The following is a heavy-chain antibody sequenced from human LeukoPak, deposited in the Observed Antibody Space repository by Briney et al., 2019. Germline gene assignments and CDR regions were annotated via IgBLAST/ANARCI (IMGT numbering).Heavy chain of an antibody. Sequence: PSETLSLTCTVSGGSISSYYWSWIRQPPGKGLEWIGYIYYSGSTNYNPSLKSRVTISVDTSKNQFSLKLSSVTAADTAVYYCASIPLPSTMALRGTYYFDYWAREPWSPSPQ. D-gene: IGHD4/OR15-4a*01. CDR2: IYYSGST. J-gene: IGHJ4*02. CDR1: GGSISSYY. CDR3: ASIPLPSTMALRGTYYFDY. V-gene: IGHV4-59*01.